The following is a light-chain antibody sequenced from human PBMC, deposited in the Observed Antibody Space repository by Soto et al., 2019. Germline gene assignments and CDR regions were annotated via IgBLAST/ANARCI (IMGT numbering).Light chain of an antibody. J-gene: IGKJ5*01. CDR2: AAS. CDR3: LQDYNYPYT. Sequence: AIQMTQSPSSLSASVGDRVTITCRASQGIKNDVAWYQQKPGKAPKLLIYAASSLQSGVPPRFSGSGSGTDFTLTISSLQPEDFATYYCLQDYNYPYTFGQGTRLEIK. CDR1: QGIKND. V-gene: IGKV1-6*01.